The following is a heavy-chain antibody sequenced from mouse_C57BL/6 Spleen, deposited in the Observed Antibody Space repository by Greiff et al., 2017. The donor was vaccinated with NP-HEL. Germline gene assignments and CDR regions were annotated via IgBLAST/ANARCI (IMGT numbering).Heavy chain of an antibody. J-gene: IGHJ4*01. CDR1: GFTFSSYG. Sequence: DVQLVESGGDLVKPGGSLKLSCAASGFTFSSYGMSWVRQTPDKRLEWVATISSGGSYTYYPDSVKGRFTISRDNAKNTLYLQMSSLKSEGTAMYYCARTLYDYYAKGYWGQGTSVTVST. CDR2: ISSGGSYT. CDR3: ARTLYDYYAKGY. V-gene: IGHV5-6*01. D-gene: IGHD1-1*01.